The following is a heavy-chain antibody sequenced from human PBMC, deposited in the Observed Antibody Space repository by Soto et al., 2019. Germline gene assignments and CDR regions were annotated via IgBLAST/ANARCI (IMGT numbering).Heavy chain of an antibody. J-gene: IGHJ4*02. CDR1: GFTFSGYA. CDR2: ISGSGSST. Sequence: EVHLLESGGGLVQPGGSLRLSCVASGFTFSGYAMNWVRQAPGKGLEWVASISGSGSSTYYADSVKGRFTISRDNSKNTLSVQMNSLRSEDTAVYYCAKGRLGIRFGLTAAAALFDYWGQGTLVTVSS. V-gene: IGHV3-23*01. D-gene: IGHD6-13*01. CDR3: AKGRLGIRFGLTAAAALFDY.